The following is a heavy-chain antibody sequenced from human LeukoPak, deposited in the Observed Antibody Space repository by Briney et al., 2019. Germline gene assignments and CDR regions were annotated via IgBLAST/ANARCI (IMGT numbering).Heavy chain of an antibody. V-gene: IGHV1-2*02. CDR2: INPNSGGT. Sequence: GASVKVSCKASGYTFTGYYMHWVRQAPGQGLEWMRWINPNSGGTNYAQKFQGRVTMTRDTSISTAYMELSRLRSDDTAVYYCARDRDILTGYLNAFDIWGQGTMVTVSS. D-gene: IGHD3-9*01. J-gene: IGHJ3*02. CDR3: ARDRDILTGYLNAFDI. CDR1: GYTFTGYY.